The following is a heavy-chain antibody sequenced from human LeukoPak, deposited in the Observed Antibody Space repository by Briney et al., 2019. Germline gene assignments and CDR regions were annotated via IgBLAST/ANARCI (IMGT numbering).Heavy chain of an antibody. CDR2: MNPNSGNT. J-gene: IGHJ4*02. CDR1: GYTFTSYD. Sequence: ASVKVSCKASGYTFTSYDINWVRQATGQGLEWMGWMNPNSGNTGYAQKFQGRVTMTRNTSISTAYMELSSLRSEDTAVYCCARAHDYSNYDYDYWGQGTLVTVSS. V-gene: IGHV1-8*01. D-gene: IGHD4-11*01. CDR3: ARAHDYSNYDYDY.